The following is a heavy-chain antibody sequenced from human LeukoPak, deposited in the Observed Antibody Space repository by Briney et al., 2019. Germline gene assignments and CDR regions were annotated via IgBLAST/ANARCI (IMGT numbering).Heavy chain of an antibody. Sequence: PSETLSLTCTVSGGSISSYYWSWIRQPAGKGLEWIGRIYTSGSTNYNPSLKSRVTMSVDTSKNQFSLKLSSVTAADTAVYYCARGTYSSSAETFDPWGQGTLATVSS. D-gene: IGHD6-13*01. CDR2: IYTSGST. CDR3: ARGTYSSSAETFDP. CDR1: GGSISSYY. J-gene: IGHJ5*02. V-gene: IGHV4-4*07.